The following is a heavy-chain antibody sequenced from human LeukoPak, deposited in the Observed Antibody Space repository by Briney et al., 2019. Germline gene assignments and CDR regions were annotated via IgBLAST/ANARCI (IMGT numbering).Heavy chain of an antibody. CDR2: ISYDGSNK. CDR3: ARDKRDSSGWNWFDP. D-gene: IGHD6-19*01. CDR1: GFTFSSYA. V-gene: IGHV3-30*04. Sequence: GRSLRLSCAASGFTFSSYAMHWARQAPGKGLEWVAVISYDGSNKYYADSVKGRFTISRDNSKNTLYLQMNSLRAEDTAVYYCARDKRDSSGWNWFDPWGQGTLVTVSS. J-gene: IGHJ5*02.